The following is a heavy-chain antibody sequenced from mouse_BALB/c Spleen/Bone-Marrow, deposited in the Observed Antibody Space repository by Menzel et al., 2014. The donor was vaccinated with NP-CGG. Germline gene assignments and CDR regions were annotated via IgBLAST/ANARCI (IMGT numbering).Heavy chain of an antibody. Sequence: DVQLVESGAELVKPGASVKLSCTASGFNIKDTYMHWVKQRPEQGLEWIGRIDPANGNTKYDPKFQGKATITADTSSNTAYLQLSSLTFEDTAVYYCARWEYYAMDYWGQGTSVTVSS. CDR2: IDPANGNT. D-gene: IGHD4-1*01. CDR3: ARWEYYAMDY. CDR1: GFNIKDTY. J-gene: IGHJ4*01. V-gene: IGHV14-3*02.